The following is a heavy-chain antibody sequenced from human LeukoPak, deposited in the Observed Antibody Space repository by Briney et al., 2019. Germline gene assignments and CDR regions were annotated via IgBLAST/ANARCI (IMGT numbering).Heavy chain of an antibody. D-gene: IGHD2-2*02. CDR3: ATISCSSTSCYTSYSRVFDY. CDR1: GYTFTVYY. J-gene: IGHJ4*02. Sequence: GASVNVSCKASGYTFTVYYMHWVRQAPGQGLEWMGRINPNSGGTNYAQKFQGRVTMTRDTSISTAYMELSRLRSDDTAVYYCATISCSSTSCYTSYSRVFDYWGQGTLVTVSS. CDR2: INPNSGGT. V-gene: IGHV1-2*06.